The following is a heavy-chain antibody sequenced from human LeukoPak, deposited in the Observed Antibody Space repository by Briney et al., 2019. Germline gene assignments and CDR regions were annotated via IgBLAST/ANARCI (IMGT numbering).Heavy chain of an antibody. D-gene: IGHD4-17*01. J-gene: IGHJ4*02. V-gene: IGHV4-30-4*08. CDR2: IYYSGST. CDR3: ARDYGDYDFDY. Sequence: SETLSPTCTVSGGSISSGGYYWSWIRQPPGKGLEWIGYIYYSGSTYYNPSLKSRVTISVDTSKNQFSLKLSSVTAADTAVYYCARDYGDYDFDYWGQGTLVTVSS. CDR1: GGSISSGGYY.